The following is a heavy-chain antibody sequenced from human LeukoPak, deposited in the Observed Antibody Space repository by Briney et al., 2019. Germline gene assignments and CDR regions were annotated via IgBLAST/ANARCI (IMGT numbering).Heavy chain of an antibody. CDR2: INAGNGNT. J-gene: IGHJ4*02. CDR1: GYTFTSYA. CDR3: ATRDGYNAPFDY. D-gene: IGHD5-24*01. V-gene: IGHV1-3*01. Sequence: ASVKVSCKASGYTFTSYAMHWVRQAPGQRLEWMGWINAGNGNTKYSQKFQGRVTITRDTSASTAYMELSSLRSGDTAVYYCATRDGYNAPFDYWGQGTLVTVSS.